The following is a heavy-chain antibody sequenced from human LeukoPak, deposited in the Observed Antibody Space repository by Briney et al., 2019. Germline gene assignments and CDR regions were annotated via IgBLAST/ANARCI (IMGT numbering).Heavy chain of an antibody. V-gene: IGHV4-38-2*01. Sequence: PSETLSLTCAVSGYSISSGYYWGWIRQPPGKGLEGIGSIYHSGSTYYNPSLKSRVTISVDTSKNQFSLKLSSVTAADTAVYYCASLWFGEPSSFDYWGQGTLVTVSS. CDR2: IYHSGST. J-gene: IGHJ4*02. CDR1: GYSISSGYY. CDR3: ASLWFGEPSSFDY. D-gene: IGHD3-10*01.